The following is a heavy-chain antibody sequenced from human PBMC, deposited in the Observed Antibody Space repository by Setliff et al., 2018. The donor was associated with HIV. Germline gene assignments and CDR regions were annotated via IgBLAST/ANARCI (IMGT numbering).Heavy chain of an antibody. J-gene: IGHJ5*02. CDR2: INPNSGGT. Sequence: ASVKVSCKASGYTFTGYYMHWVRQAPGQGLEWMGWINPNSGGTNYAQKFQGRVTMTRDTSISTAYMELSRLRSDDTAVYYCARALFGESYNWFDPWGQGTLVTVSS. V-gene: IGHV1-2*02. D-gene: IGHD3-10*02. CDR1: GYTFTGYY. CDR3: ARALFGESYNWFDP.